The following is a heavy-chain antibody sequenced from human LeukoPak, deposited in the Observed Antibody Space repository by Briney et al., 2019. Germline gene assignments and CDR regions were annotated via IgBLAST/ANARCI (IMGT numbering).Heavy chain of an antibody. Sequence: GGSLRLSCAASGFTFSGSAMHWVRQASGKGLEWVGRIRSKANSYATAYAASVKGRFTISRDDSKNTAYLQMNSLKTEDTAVYYCTRRYSSSSGRNYYYYMDVWGKGTTVTVSS. CDR3: TRRYSSSSGRNYYYYMDV. V-gene: IGHV3-73*01. CDR1: GFTFSGSA. CDR2: IRSKANSYAT. D-gene: IGHD6-6*01. J-gene: IGHJ6*03.